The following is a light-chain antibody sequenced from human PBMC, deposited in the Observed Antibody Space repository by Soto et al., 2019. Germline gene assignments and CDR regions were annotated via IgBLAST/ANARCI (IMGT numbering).Light chain of an antibody. J-gene: IGKJ5*01. V-gene: IGKV3-20*01. CDR2: AAS. CDR3: QQYAESPIT. Sequence: EIVLTHSPGSLSLSPWEVSTLSCRASETIKKNYLAWYQQQPGQAPRLLIYAASRRATGIPDRFSGGGSGTDFTLTISRLEPEDIAVFYCQQYAESPITFGQGTRLEIK. CDR1: ETIKKNY.